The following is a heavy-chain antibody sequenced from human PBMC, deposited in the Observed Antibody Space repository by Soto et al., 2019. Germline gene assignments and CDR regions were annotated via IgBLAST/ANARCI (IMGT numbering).Heavy chain of an antibody. CDR1: GGSFSGYY. CDR2: INDRGPI. D-gene: IGHD3-9*01. CDR3: ARESHDILTGPPWVWYFDL. Sequence: QVQLQQWGAGPLRPLETLSLTCGVSGGSFSGYYWAWIRQSPGKGLEWIGEINDRGPINYNPSLKSRVSISVDTSKNHYSLNLWSVTAADTAVYYCARESHDILTGPPWVWYFDLWGRGTLVTVSS. J-gene: IGHJ2*01. V-gene: IGHV4-34*01.